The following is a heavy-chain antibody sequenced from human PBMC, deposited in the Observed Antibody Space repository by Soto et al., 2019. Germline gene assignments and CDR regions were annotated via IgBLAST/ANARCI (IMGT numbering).Heavy chain of an antibody. J-gene: IGHJ5*02. CDR1: GGTFSSYA. Sequence: QVQLVQSGAEVKKPGSSVKVSCKASGGTFSSYAISWVRQAPGQGLEWMGGIIPIFGTANYAQKFQGRVTITADESTSTAYMELSSLRAEDTAVYYCARGPLYCISTSCLHWFDPWGQGTLVTVSS. CDR2: IIPIFGTA. D-gene: IGHD2-2*01. CDR3: ARGPLYCISTSCLHWFDP. V-gene: IGHV1-69*12.